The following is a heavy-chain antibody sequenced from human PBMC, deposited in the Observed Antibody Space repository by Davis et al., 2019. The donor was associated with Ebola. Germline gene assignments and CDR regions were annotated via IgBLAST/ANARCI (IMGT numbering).Heavy chain of an antibody. D-gene: IGHD4-17*01. V-gene: IGHV4-59*01. Sequence: PGGSLRLSCTVSGGSISSYFWSWIRQPPGKGLEWIGYISYTGTTNYNPSLRGRVTISVDTSKKQFSLKLSSVTAADTAVYYCASPYSGDYAFDIWGPGTMVTVSS. CDR2: ISYTGTT. CDR3: ASPYSGDYAFDI. CDR1: GGSISSYF. J-gene: IGHJ3*02.